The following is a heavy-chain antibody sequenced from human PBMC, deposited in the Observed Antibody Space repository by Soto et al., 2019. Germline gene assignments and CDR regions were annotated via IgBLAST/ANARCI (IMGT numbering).Heavy chain of an antibody. CDR3: AKELHSNGYGACVDF. J-gene: IGHJ4*02. Sequence: QVQLVESGGGVVQPGRSLRLSCAASGFTFSTYGMQWVRQAPGKGLEWVAVTSRDGGLQYYADSVKGRFTISRDNSKNTLYLQMNGLKAEDTAVYYCAKELHSNGYGACVDFWGQGSLVTVSA. D-gene: IGHD5-18*01. CDR2: TSRDGGLQ. CDR1: GFTFSTYG. V-gene: IGHV3-30*18.